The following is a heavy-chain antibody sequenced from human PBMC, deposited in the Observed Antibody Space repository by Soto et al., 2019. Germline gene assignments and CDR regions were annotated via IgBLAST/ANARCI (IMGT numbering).Heavy chain of an antibody. CDR3: ARVPWGSGGSCCCMDV. CDR1: GYTFTSYG. D-gene: IGHD2-15*01. Sequence: GASVKVSCKASGYTFTSYGISWVRQAPGQGLEWMGWISAYNGNTNYAQKLQGRVTMTTDTSTSTAYMELRSLRSDDTAVYYCARVPWGSGGSCCCMDVWGQGTTVTVSS. CDR2: ISAYNGNT. V-gene: IGHV1-18*01. J-gene: IGHJ6*02.